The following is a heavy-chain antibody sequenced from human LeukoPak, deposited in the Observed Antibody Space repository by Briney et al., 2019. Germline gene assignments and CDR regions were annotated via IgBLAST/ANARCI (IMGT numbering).Heavy chain of an antibody. V-gene: IGHV1-69*04. D-gene: IGHD3-10*01. J-gene: IGHJ4*02. CDR3: ATDGSGSYFFVY. Sequence: GSSVKVSCKASGGTFSSYAISWVRQAPGQGLEWMGRIIPILGIANYAQKFQGRVTITADKSTSTAYMELSSLRSEDTAVYYCATDGSGSYFFVYWGQGTLVTASS. CDR2: IIPILGIA. CDR1: GGTFSSYA.